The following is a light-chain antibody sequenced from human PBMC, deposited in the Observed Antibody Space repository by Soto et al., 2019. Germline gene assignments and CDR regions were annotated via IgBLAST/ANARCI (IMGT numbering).Light chain of an antibody. CDR3: QTYDSSLSAVV. CDR1: SSNIGAGYD. Sequence: QSVLTQTPSVSGAPGQRVTISCTGTSSNIGAGYDVHWHKQLPGTAPKLLIYGNYNRPSGVPDRFSGSKSGTSASLAITGLQAEDEAHYYCQTYDSSLSAVVFGGGTKLTVL. V-gene: IGLV1-40*01. J-gene: IGLJ2*01. CDR2: GNY.